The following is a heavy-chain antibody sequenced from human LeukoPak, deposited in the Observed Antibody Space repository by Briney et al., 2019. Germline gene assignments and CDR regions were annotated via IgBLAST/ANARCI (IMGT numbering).Heavy chain of an antibody. CDR2: IYTSGST. Sequence: SETLSLTCTVSGVSISSYNWSWIRQPPGKGLEWIGRIYTSGSTNYNPSLKSRVTMSVDTSKNQFSLKLSSVTAADTAVYYCAKEPYDFWSGSPFDYWGQGTLVTVSS. D-gene: IGHD3-3*01. CDR1: GVSISSYN. V-gene: IGHV4-4*07. CDR3: AKEPYDFWSGSPFDY. J-gene: IGHJ4*02.